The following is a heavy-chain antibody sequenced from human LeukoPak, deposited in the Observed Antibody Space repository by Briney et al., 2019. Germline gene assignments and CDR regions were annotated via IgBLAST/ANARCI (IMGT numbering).Heavy chain of an antibody. V-gene: IGHV5-51*01. CDR2: IYPGDSDT. D-gene: IGHD2-2*01. Sequence: GESLKISCKASRYIFTNYWIGWVRQMPGKGLEWMGIIYPGDSDTRYSPSFEGQVTISADKSISTAYLQWSSLKASDTAMYYCARQRQHQRTYYYGMDVWGQGTTVTVSS. J-gene: IGHJ6*02. CDR3: ARQRQHQRTYYYGMDV. CDR1: RYIFTNYW.